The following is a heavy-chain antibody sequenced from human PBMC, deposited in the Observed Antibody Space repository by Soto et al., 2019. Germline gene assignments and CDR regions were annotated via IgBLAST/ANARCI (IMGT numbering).Heavy chain of an antibody. V-gene: IGHV4-59*01. D-gene: IGHD6-19*01. CDR3: AKQWLVFAFDI. CDR2: IYYSGST. Sequence: SATLSLTCTLTCTSIPRSYWIWIRQPPGKGLEWIGYIYYSGSTNYNPSLKSRVTISVDTSKNQFSLKLSSVTAADTAVYYCAKQWLVFAFDIWGQGTMVT. CDR1: CTSIPRSY. J-gene: IGHJ3*02.